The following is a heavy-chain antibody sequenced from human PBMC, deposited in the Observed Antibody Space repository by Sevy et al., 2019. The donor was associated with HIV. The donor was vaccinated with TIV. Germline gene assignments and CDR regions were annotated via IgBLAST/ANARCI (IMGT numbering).Heavy chain of an antibody. CDR1: GDSISSSAYY. J-gene: IGHJ4*02. Sequence: SETLSLTCTVSGDSISSSAYYWGWIRQSHGKGLEWIGSIYYSWSTYYNPSLKSLVPISVDTSKNQFSLKLNSVTAADTAVYYCARQVGQLRFFDWSPGYFDYWGQGILVTVSS. D-gene: IGHD3-9*01. CDR3: ARQVGQLRFFDWSPGYFDY. V-gene: IGHV4-39*01. CDR2: IYYSWST.